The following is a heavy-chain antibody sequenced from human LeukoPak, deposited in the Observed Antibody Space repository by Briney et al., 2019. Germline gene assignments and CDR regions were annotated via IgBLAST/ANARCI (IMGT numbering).Heavy chain of an antibody. CDR2: INPNSGGT. Sequence: ASVKVSCKASGYTFTGYYMNWVRQAPGQGLEWMGWINPNSGGTNYAQKFQGRVTMTRDTSISTAYMELSRLRSDDTAVYYCAKLGATVGYSPIDYWGQGTLVTVSS. CDR3: AKLGATVGYSPIDY. J-gene: IGHJ4*02. D-gene: IGHD1-26*01. CDR1: GYTFTGYY. V-gene: IGHV1-2*02.